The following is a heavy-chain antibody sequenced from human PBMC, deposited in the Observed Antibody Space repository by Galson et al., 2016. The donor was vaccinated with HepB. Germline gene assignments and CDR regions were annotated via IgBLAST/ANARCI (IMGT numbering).Heavy chain of an antibody. CDR3: VRGVLDV. CDR1: GFTLGRYG. J-gene: IGHJ6*02. D-gene: IGHD5/OR15-5a*01. Sequence: SLRLSCAASGFTLGRYGMNWVRQAPGKGLEWVSLSSGTTPLIYYAESVKGRFTVSRDNGENSLYLQMNNLRVEDTAVYYCVRGVLDVWGQGTTVTVPS. V-gene: IGHV3-21*01. CDR2: SSGTTPLI.